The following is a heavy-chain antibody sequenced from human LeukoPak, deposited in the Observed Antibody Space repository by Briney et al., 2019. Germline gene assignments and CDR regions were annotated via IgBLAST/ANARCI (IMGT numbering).Heavy chain of an antibody. CDR3: ARGTMIVGIDY. J-gene: IGHJ4*02. D-gene: IGHD3-22*01. CDR2: IYYSGST. CDR1: GGSISSYY. V-gene: IGHV4-59*01. Sequence: KPSETLSLTCTVSGGSISSYYWSWIRQPPGKGLEWIGHIYYSGSTNYNPSLKSRVTISVDTSKNQFSLKLSSVTAADTAVYYCARGTMIVGIDYWGQGTLVTVSS.